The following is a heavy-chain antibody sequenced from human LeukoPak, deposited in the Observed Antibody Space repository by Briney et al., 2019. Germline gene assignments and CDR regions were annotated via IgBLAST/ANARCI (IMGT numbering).Heavy chain of an antibody. V-gene: IGHV3-48*01. Sequence: RGSLRLSCAASGFTFSSYSMNWVRQAPGKGLEWVSYISSSSSTIYYADSVKVRFTISRDNAKNSLYLQMNSLRAEDTAVYYCARFTRGFDPWGQGTLVTVSS. CDR3: ARFTRGFDP. CDR2: ISSSSSTI. CDR1: GFTFSSYS. J-gene: IGHJ5*02.